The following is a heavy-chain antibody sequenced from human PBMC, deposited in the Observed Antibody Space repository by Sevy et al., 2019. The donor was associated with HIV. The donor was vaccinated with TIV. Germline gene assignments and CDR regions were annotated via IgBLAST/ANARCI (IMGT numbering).Heavy chain of an antibody. CDR1: GGSINSSGYY. J-gene: IGHJ4*02. Sequence: SETLSLTCTVSGGSINSSGYYWGWIRQPPGKGLEWIGRIYYSGDTNNNPSLKSHVTISVDTSKNQFSLKLSSVTAADTAVYYCAGVRYNRLYNWGQGTLVIVSS. CDR2: IYYSGDT. CDR3: AGVRYNRLYN. D-gene: IGHD2-8*01. V-gene: IGHV4-39*01.